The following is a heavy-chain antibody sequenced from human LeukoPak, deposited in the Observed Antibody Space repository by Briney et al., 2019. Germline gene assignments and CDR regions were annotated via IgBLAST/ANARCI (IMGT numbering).Heavy chain of an antibody. CDR3: AKDYDSSGYSTFGFDY. Sequence: GRSLRLSRAASGFTFDDYAMHWVRQAPGKGLEWVSGISWNSGSIGYADSVKGRFTISRDNAKNSLYLQMNSLRAEDTALYYCAKDYDSSGYSTFGFDYWGQGTLVTVSS. D-gene: IGHD3-22*01. V-gene: IGHV3-9*01. CDR1: GFTFDDYA. CDR2: ISWNSGSI. J-gene: IGHJ4*02.